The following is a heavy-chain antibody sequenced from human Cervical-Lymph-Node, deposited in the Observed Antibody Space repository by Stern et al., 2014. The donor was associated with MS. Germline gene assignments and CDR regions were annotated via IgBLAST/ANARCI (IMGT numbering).Heavy chain of an antibody. D-gene: IGHD6-13*01. CDR3: ASAYSSSHYYFDY. CDR1: GFSFSRSA. J-gene: IGHJ4*02. V-gene: IGHV3-33*01. Sequence: VQLEESGGGVVRPWRSLRLSCAASGFSFSRSAMHWVRQAPGKGLEWEALIWYDGITPYYADSVTGRFTTARAYFKNSLYLQMNSLRAEDTAVYYCASAYSSSHYYFDYWGQGTLVTVSS. CDR2: IWYDGITP.